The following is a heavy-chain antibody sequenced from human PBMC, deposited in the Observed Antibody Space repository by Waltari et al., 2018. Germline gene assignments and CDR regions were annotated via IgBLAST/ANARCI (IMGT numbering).Heavy chain of an antibody. V-gene: IGHV4-59*01. J-gene: IGHJ4*02. CDR3: ARGAVYFDY. Sequence: QVQLQESGPGLVKPSETLSLTCTVSGGPISSYYWSWIRQPPGKGLEWIGYIYYSGSTNYNPSLKSRVTISVDTSKNQFSLKLSSVTAADTAVYYCARGAVYFDYWGQGTLVTVSS. CDR2: IYYSGST. CDR1: GGPISSYY.